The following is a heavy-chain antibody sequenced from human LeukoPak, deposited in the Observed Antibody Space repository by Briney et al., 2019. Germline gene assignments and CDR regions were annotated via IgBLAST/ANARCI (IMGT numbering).Heavy chain of an antibody. V-gene: IGHV1-18*01. D-gene: IGHD4-23*01. Sequence: GASVKVSCKASGYTFTSYGISWVRQAPGQGLEWMGWISAYNGNTNYAQKLQGRVTMTTDTSTSTAYMELRSLRSDDTAVYYCARGPNKYDGGNSGSAWFDPWGQGSLVTVSS. CDR3: ARGPNKYDGGNSGSAWFDP. J-gene: IGHJ5*02. CDR1: GYTFTSYG. CDR2: ISAYNGNT.